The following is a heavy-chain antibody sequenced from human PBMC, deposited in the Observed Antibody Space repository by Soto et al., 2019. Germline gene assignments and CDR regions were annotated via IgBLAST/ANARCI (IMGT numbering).Heavy chain of an antibody. J-gene: IGHJ4*02. CDR3: AREHYYYGDYVKPRRYFDY. D-gene: IGHD4-17*01. CDR2: INPNSGGT. V-gene: IGHV1-2*04. CDR1: GYTFTGYY. Sequence: GASVKVSCKASGYTFTGYYMHWVRQAPGQGLEWMGWINPNSGGTNYAQKFQGWVTMTRDTSTSTAYMELSSLRSEDTAVYYCAREHYYYGDYVKPRRYFDYSGQGTLVTVLL.